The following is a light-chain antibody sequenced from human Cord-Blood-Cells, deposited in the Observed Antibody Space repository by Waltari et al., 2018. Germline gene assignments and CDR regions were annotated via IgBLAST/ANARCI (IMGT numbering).Light chain of an antibody. V-gene: IGKV3-11*01. Sequence: EIVLTQSPATLSLSPGERATLSCRASQSVSSYLAWYQQKPGQAPRLLIYDASNRATGIPARFMGSGSGTDFTLTISSLEPEDFAVYYCQQRSNWPRTFGQGTKVEIK. J-gene: IGKJ1*01. CDR2: DAS. CDR3: QQRSNWPRT. CDR1: QSVSSY.